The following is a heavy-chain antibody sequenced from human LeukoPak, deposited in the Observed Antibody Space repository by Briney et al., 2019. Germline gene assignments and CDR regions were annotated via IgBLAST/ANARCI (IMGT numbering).Heavy chain of an antibody. D-gene: IGHD3-22*01. CDR1: GFTFSSYA. CDR3: AGRYDSSGYPLH. V-gene: IGHV3-23*01. J-gene: IGHJ1*01. Sequence: GGSLRLSCAVSGFTFSSYAMSWVRQAPGKGLEWVSTISGRDDSTYYADSVKGRFTISRDNSKNTLYLQMNSLRAEDTAVYYCAGRYDSSGYPLHWGQGTLVTVSS. CDR2: ISGRDDST.